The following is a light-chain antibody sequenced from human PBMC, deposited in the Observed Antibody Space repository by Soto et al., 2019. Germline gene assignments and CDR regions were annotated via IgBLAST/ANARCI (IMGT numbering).Light chain of an antibody. Sequence: DIVMTQSPATLSVSPGERVTFSCRASQSVTTNLAWYQQRPGQAPRLLIYGASTRATGIPARFSGSGSGTDFTLTISSLEPEDFAVYYCQQYGSSPWTFGQGTKVDIK. CDR3: QQYGSSPWT. V-gene: IGKV3-15*01. CDR2: GAS. CDR1: QSVTTN. J-gene: IGKJ1*01.